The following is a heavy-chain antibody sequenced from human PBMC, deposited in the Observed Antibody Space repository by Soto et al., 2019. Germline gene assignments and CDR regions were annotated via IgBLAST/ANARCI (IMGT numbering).Heavy chain of an antibody. Sequence: GGSLRLSCAASGFTFSSYGMHWVRQAPGKGPEWVAVISYDGSNKYYADSVKGRFTISRDNSKNTLYLQMNSLRAEDTAVYYCAKDVDTAMAPFDYWGQGTLVTVSS. J-gene: IGHJ4*02. V-gene: IGHV3-30*18. CDR2: ISYDGSNK. CDR1: GFTFSSYG. CDR3: AKDVDTAMAPFDY. D-gene: IGHD5-18*01.